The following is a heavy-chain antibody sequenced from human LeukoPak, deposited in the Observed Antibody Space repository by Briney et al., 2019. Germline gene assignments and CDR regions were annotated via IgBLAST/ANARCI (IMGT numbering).Heavy chain of an antibody. D-gene: IGHD5-18*01. CDR1: GGTFSSYA. V-gene: IGHV1-69*04. J-gene: IGHJ4*02. Sequence: GASVKVSCKASGGTFSSYAISWVRQAPGQGLEWMGRIIPILGIANYAQKFQGRVTITADKTTSTANMQLSSLRSEDTAVYYSARHPGYSYGPRFDYWGQGTLVTVSS. CDR3: ARHPGYSYGPRFDY. CDR2: IIPILGIA.